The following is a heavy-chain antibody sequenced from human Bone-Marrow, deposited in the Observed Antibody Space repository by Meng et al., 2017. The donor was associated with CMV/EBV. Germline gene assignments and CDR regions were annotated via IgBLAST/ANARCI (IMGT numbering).Heavy chain of an antibody. CDR1: GFTFSSYW. J-gene: IGHJ3*02. V-gene: IGHV3-74*01. CDR2: INSDGSST. D-gene: IGHD6-6*01. CDR3: ARLGYSSSNAFDI. Sequence: GGSLRLSCAASGFTFSSYWMHWVRQAPGKGLVWVSRINSDGSSTSYADSVKGRFTISRDNAKNTLYLQMNSLRAEDTAVYYCARLGYSSSNAFDIWGQGTMVTVSS.